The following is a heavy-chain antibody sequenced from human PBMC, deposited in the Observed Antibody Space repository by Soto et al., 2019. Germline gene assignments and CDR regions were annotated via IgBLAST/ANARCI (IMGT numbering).Heavy chain of an antibody. Sequence: QLQESGPGLVKPSGTLSLTCAVSGGSIITTNWWTWVRQPPGKGLEWIGEIYQSGTTNYNPSLKSRVIIAVDKPKNLFSLKLTAVAAADTAVYYCARVPAHGDYLDSWGQGTLVTVSS. J-gene: IGHJ4*02. CDR2: IYQSGTT. CDR3: ARVPAHGDYLDS. CDR1: GGSIITTNW. V-gene: IGHV4-4*02. D-gene: IGHD3-10*01.